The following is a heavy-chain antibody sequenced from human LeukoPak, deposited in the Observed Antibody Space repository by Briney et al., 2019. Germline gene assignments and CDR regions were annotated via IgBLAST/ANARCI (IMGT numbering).Heavy chain of an antibody. J-gene: IGHJ2*01. CDR2: TYYRSKWYN. CDR1: GDSVSSNSAT. D-gene: IGHD6-19*01. V-gene: IGHV6-1*01. Sequence: QTLSLTCAISGDSVSSNSATWNWIRPSPSRGLEWLGRTYYRSKWYNDYAASMKSRITIKPDTSKNQFSLQLNSVTPEDTAVYYCARDGMAVAVGYFDLWGRGTLVTVSS. CDR3: ARDGMAVAVGYFDL.